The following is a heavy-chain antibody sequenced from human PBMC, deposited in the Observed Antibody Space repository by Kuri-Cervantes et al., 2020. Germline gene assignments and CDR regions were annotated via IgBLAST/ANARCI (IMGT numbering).Heavy chain of an antibody. CDR3: ARALDYDSSGYRHGYYYYGMDV. J-gene: IGHJ6*02. Sequence: ASVKVSCKASGYTFTSYYMHWVRQAPGQGLEWMGIINPSGGSTSYAQKFQGRVTMTRDTSTSTVYMELSSLRSEDTAVYYCARALDYDSSGYRHGYYYYGMDVWGQGTTVTVSS. D-gene: IGHD3-22*01. CDR1: GYTFTSYY. CDR2: INPSGGST. V-gene: IGHV1-46*01.